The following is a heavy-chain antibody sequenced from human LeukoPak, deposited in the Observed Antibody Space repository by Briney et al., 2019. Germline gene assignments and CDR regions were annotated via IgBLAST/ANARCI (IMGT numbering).Heavy chain of an antibody. Sequence: SETLSLTCAVYGGSFSGYYWSWIRLPPGKGLEWIGEINHSGSTNYNPSLKSRVTISVDTSKNQFSLKLSSVTAADTAVYYCARALSGWYGLGYWGQGTLVTVSS. V-gene: IGHV4-34*01. J-gene: IGHJ4*02. CDR3: ARALSGWYGLGY. CDR1: GGSFSGYY. CDR2: INHSGST. D-gene: IGHD2-15*01.